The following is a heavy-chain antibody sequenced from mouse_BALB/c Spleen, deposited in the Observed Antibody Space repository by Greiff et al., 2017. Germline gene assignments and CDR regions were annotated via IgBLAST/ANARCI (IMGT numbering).Heavy chain of an antibody. CDR3: ARDRDGYLDE. CDR2: INSNGGST. D-gene: IGHD2-3*01. CDR1: GFTFSSYG. V-gene: IGHV5-6-3*01. J-gene: IGHJ2*01. Sequence: EVQLVESGGGLVQPGGSLKLSCAASGFTFSSYGMSWVRQTPDKRLELVATINSNGGSTYYPDSVKGRFTISRDNAKNTLYLQMSSLKSEDTAMYYCARDRDGYLDEWGQGTTLTVAA.